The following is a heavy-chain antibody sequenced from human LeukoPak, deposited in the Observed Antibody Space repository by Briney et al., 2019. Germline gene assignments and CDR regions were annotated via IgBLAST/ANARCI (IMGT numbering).Heavy chain of an antibody. CDR2: IKQDGSEK. D-gene: IGHD3-10*01. Sequence: GGSLRLSCAASGFTFSSYWMSWVRQAPGKGLEWVANIKQDGSEKCYVDSVKGRFTISRDNAKNSLYLQMNSLRAEDTAVYYCARFDYYHAFDIWGQGTMVTVSS. V-gene: IGHV3-7*01. J-gene: IGHJ3*02. CDR1: GFTFSSYW. CDR3: ARFDYYHAFDI.